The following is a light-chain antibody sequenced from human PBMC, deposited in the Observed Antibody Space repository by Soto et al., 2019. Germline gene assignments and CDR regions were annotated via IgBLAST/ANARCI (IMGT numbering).Light chain of an antibody. J-gene: IGLJ1*01. Sequence: QSALTQPASVSGSPGQSIAISCTGTSSDVGGYNYVSWYQQHPGKVPKLMIFDVSDRPSGVSNRFSGSKSGNTASLTISGLQAEDEAYYYCSSYTSSSTYVFGTGTKLTVL. CDR3: SSYTSSSTYV. V-gene: IGLV2-14*01. CDR1: SSDVGGYNY. CDR2: DVS.